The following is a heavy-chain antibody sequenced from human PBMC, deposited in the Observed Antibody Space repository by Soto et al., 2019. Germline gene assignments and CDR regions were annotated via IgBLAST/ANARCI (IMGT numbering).Heavy chain of an antibody. V-gene: IGHV3-23*01. Sequence: EVQLLESGGGLVQPGGSLRLSCAASGFTFSSYAMSWVRQAPGKGLEWVSGISNSGGSTYYADSVKGRFTISRDNSKNTLYLQMNSLRAEDTAVYYCAKGGFYGSGRQDYFDYWGQGTLVTVSS. CDR1: GFTFSSYA. J-gene: IGHJ4*02. CDR2: ISNSGGST. CDR3: AKGGFYGSGRQDYFDY. D-gene: IGHD3-10*01.